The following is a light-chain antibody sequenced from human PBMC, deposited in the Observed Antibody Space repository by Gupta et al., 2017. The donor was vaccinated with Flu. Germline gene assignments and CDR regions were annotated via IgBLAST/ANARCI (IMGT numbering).Light chain of an antibody. Sequence: QSALTQPASVSGSPGQSITISYTGSSSDVGGYKFVSWYQQHPGKAPKLMIYEVSDRPTGVSNRFSGSKSGNTASLTISGLQTEDEADYYCSSYTSSSLWVFGGGTKLTGL. J-gene: IGLJ3*02. V-gene: IGLV2-14*01. CDR3: SSYTSSSLWV. CDR1: SSDVGGYKF. CDR2: EVS.